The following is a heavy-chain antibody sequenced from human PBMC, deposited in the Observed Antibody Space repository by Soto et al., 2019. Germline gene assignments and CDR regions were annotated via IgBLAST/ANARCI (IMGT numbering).Heavy chain of an antibody. D-gene: IGHD2-8*01. Sequence: GGSLRLSCAASGFTFSSYAMSWVRQAPGKGLEWVSAISGSGGSTYYADSVKGRFTISRDNSKNTLYLQMNSLRAEDTAVYYRAKRQLAVLMVYAIAGFDYWGQGTLVTVSS. CDR3: AKRQLAVLMVYAIAGFDY. V-gene: IGHV3-23*01. J-gene: IGHJ4*02. CDR1: GFTFSSYA. CDR2: ISGSGGST.